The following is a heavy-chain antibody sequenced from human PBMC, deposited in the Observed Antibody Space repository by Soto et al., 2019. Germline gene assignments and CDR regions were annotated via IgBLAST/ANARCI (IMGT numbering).Heavy chain of an antibody. CDR3: ARDPSHGSGSYLDY. Sequence: GGSLRLSCAASGFTFSNYGMHWVRQAPGKGLEWVAVIWYDGSNKYYADSVKGRFTISRDNSKNTLYVQMNSLRAEDTAVYYCARDPSHGSGSYLDYWGQGTLVTVSS. J-gene: IGHJ4*02. CDR1: GFTFSNYG. D-gene: IGHD3-10*01. V-gene: IGHV3-33*01. CDR2: IWYDGSNK.